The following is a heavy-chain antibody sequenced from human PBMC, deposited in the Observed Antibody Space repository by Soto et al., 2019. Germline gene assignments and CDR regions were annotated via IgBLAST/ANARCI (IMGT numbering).Heavy chain of an antibody. J-gene: IGHJ6*02. D-gene: IGHD2-2*01. V-gene: IGHV4-59*12. CDR3: ARDGQRPDTVIHVPDLEG. CDR2: VHYSGST. CDR1: GYSISSYY. Sequence: SEPPSLTCTVSGYSISSYYWSWVRQRPGKGLEWIGYVHYSGSTSYNPSLKSRVTISRDTSKNQFSLKLNSVTAADTAVYYCARDGQRPDTVIHVPDLEGWGQGTTVTVS.